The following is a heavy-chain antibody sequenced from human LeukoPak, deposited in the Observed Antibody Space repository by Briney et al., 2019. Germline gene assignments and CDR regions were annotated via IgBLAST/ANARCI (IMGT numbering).Heavy chain of an antibody. CDR1: GGSFSGYY. Sequence: SETLPLTCAVYGGSFSGYYWSWIRQPPGKGLEWIGEINHSGSTNYNPSLKSRVTISVDTSKNQFSLKLSSVTAADTAVYYCARGRRDGYNLVRAFDIWGQGTTVTVSS. V-gene: IGHV4-34*01. CDR3: ARGRRDGYNLVRAFDI. J-gene: IGHJ3*02. CDR2: INHSGST. D-gene: IGHD5-24*01.